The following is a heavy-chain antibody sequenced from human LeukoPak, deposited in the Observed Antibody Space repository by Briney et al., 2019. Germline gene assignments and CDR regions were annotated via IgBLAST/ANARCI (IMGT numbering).Heavy chain of an antibody. V-gene: IGHV3-21*01. CDR2: ISSSSSNI. CDR3: ARGDCSSTSCYPYYFDY. CDR1: GFTFSSYS. J-gene: IGHJ4*02. D-gene: IGHD2-2*01. Sequence: GGSLRLSCAASGFTFSSYSMNWVRQAPGKGLEWVSSISSSSSNIYYADSVKGRFTISRDNAKSSLYLQMNSLRAEDTAVYYCARGDCSSTSCYPYYFDYWGQGTLVTVSS.